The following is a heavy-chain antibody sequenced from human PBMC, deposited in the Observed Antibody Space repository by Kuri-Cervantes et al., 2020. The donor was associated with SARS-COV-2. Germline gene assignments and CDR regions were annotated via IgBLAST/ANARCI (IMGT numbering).Heavy chain of an antibody. D-gene: IGHD2/OR15-2a*01. CDR3: ARDRGTYYWGELSS. V-gene: IGHV3-30-3*01. CDR1: GFTFTDHA. J-gene: IGHJ5*02. CDR2: ISYDGTKE. Sequence: GGSLRLSCAASGFTFTDHAMHWVRQAPGKGLQWVALISYDGTKEFYADSVKGRFTISRDNSKSTLYLQMNTLRTEDTAVYYCARDRGTYYWGELSSWGQGTLVTVSS.